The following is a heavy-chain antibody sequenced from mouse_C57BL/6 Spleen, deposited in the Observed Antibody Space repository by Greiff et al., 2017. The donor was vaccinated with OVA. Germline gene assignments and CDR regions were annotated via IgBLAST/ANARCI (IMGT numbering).Heavy chain of an antibody. CDR1: GYTFTTYP. Sequence: QVQLKESGAELVKPGASVKMSCKASGYTFTTYPIEWMKQNHGKSLEWIGNFHPYNDDTKYNEKFKGKATLTVEKSSGTVYLELSRLTSDDSAVYYCARNSYYGYGGYAMDYWGQGTSVTVSS. V-gene: IGHV1-47*01. D-gene: IGHD2-2*01. J-gene: IGHJ4*01. CDR2: FHPYNDDT. CDR3: ARNSYYGYGGYAMDY.